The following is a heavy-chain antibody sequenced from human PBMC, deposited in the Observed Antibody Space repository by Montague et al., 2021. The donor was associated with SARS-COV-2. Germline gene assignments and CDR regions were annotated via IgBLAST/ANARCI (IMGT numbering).Heavy chain of an antibody. CDR1: GGSMSSYY. CDR2: IYYSGST. CDR3: AGLRATGAGRAYFDC. J-gene: IGHJ4*02. V-gene: IGHV4-59*08. Sequence: SETLSLTCTVSGGSMSSYYWSWIRQPPGKGLQWIGYIYYSGSTNYNPSLKSRVTMTVDTSKNQFTLKLSSVTAADTAVYYCAGLRATGAGRAYFDCWGQGTLVTVSS. D-gene: IGHD3-10*01.